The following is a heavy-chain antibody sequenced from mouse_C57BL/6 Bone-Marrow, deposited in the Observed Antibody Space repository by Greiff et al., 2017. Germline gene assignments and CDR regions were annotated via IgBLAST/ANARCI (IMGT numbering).Heavy chain of an antibody. J-gene: IGHJ2*01. Sequence: QVQLQQPGAELVKPGASVKVSCKASGYTFTSYWMHWVKQRPGQGLEWIGRIHPSDGDTNYNQKFKGKATLTVDKSSSTAYMQLSSLTSEDSAVYDGAIRGTTVVAEGFDYWGQGTTLTVSS. D-gene: IGHD1-1*01. CDR3: AIRGTTVVAEGFDY. CDR2: IHPSDGDT. V-gene: IGHV1-74*01. CDR1: GYTFTSYW.